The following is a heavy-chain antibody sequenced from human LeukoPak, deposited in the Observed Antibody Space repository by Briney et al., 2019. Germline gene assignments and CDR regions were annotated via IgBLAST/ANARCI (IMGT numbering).Heavy chain of an antibody. J-gene: IGHJ4*02. CDR1: GYSFTSYW. Sequence: KPRESLKISCKASGYSFTSYWSGWVRQMPGKGLEWMGIIDPSDSETRYTPSFQGQVTISVDKSLTTAGLQWNSLKASETAMYYCARQTAMGRSGDYWGQGTLVTVSS. V-gene: IGHV5-51*01. D-gene: IGHD5-18*01. CDR2: IDPSDSET. CDR3: ARQTAMGRSGDY.